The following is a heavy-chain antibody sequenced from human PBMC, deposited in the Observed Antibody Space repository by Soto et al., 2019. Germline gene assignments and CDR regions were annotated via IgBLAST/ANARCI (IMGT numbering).Heavy chain of an antibody. V-gene: IGHV2-5*02. CDR2: IYWDDDK. CDR1: GFSISTSGVG. Sequence: SGPTLVNPTQTLTLTCTFSGFSISTSGVGVGWIRQPPGRALEWLTLIYWDDDKRYSPSLKSRLTITKDTSKNQVVLTITNMDPVDTATYYCAHRSYNNYLDYWGQGTLVTVSS. D-gene: IGHD1-26*01. J-gene: IGHJ4*02. CDR3: AHRSYNNYLDY.